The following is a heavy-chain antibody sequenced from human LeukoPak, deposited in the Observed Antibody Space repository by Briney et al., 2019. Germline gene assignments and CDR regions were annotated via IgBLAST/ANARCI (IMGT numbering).Heavy chain of an antibody. V-gene: IGHV3-48*03. CDR2: ITTSSSTI. CDR1: GFTFSNYE. CDR3: ARDGYSGYDHFDY. D-gene: IGHD5-12*01. Sequence: GGSLRLSCAASGFTFSNYEMNWVRQAPGKGLEWVSYITTSSSTIYYADSVKGRFTISRDNAKNSLHLQMNSLRAEDTAVYYCARDGYSGYDHFDYWGQGTLVTVSS. J-gene: IGHJ4*02.